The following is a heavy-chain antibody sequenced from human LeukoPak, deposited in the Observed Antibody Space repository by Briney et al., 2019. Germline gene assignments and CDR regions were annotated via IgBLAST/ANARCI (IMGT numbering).Heavy chain of an antibody. J-gene: IGHJ4*02. V-gene: IGHV5-51*01. CDR3: ARHSYYGSGSYYPFDY. Sequence: PGESLKISCKGSGYSFTSYYIGWVRQMPGKGLEWMGIIYPGGSDTRYSPSFQGQVTISADKSITTAYLQWSSLEASDTAMYYCARHSYYGSGSYYPFDYWGQGTLVTVSS. CDR1: GYSFTSYY. D-gene: IGHD3-10*01. CDR2: IYPGGSDT.